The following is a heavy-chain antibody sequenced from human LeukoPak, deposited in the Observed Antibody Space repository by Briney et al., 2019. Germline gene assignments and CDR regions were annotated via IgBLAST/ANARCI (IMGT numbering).Heavy chain of an antibody. Sequence: AAVNVSFKASGYTFNHHGSRWVRQAPGQGLEWMGWVSCFNGDTHYAQKFQGRVTMTRDTSTTTAYMELRSLRSDDTALYYCARDPTNTSGRYAYFDFWGQGTLVTVSS. J-gene: IGHJ4*02. V-gene: IGHV1-18*01. CDR2: VSCFNGDT. D-gene: IGHD6-19*01. CDR1: GYTFNHHG. CDR3: ARDPTNTSGRYAYFDF.